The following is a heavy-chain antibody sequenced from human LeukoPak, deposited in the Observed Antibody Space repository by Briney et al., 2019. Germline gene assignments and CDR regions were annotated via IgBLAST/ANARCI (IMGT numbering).Heavy chain of an antibody. V-gene: IGHV1-3*01. Sequence: GASVKVSCKASGYTFTSYAMHWVRQAPGQRLEWMGWINAGNGNTKYSQKFQGRVTITADESTSTAYMELSSLRSEDTAVYYCARVPLSGYPKGFDYWGQGTLVTVSS. CDR2: INAGNGNT. CDR1: GYTFTSYA. D-gene: IGHD3-22*01. J-gene: IGHJ4*02. CDR3: ARVPLSGYPKGFDY.